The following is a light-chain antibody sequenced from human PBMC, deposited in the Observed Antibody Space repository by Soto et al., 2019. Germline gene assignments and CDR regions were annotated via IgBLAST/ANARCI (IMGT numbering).Light chain of an antibody. CDR1: SSDVGGYNY. J-gene: IGLJ1*01. Sequence: QSALPQPASVSGSPGQSITISCTGTSSDVGGYNYVSWYQQHPGKAPKLMIYEVSNRPSGVSNRFSGSKSGNTASLTISGLQAEDEADYYCSSYTSSNTLVFGTGTKLTVL. CDR3: SSYTSSNTLV. CDR2: EVS. V-gene: IGLV2-14*01.